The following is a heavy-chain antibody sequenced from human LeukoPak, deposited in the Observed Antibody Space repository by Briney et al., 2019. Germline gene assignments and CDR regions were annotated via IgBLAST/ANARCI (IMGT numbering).Heavy chain of an antibody. CDR1: GYTFTGYY. CDR3: ARVEAYCGGDCPVLF. Sequence: GASVRVSCKASGYTFTGYYMHWVRQAPGQGLEWMGWINPNSGGTNYAQKFQGRVTMTRDTSISTAYMELSRLRSDDTAVYYCARVEAYCGGDCPVLFWGQGTLVTVSS. CDR2: INPNSGGT. D-gene: IGHD2-21*02. V-gene: IGHV1-2*02. J-gene: IGHJ4*02.